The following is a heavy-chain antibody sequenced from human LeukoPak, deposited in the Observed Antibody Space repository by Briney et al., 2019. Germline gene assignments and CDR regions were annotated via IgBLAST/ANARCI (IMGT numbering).Heavy chain of an antibody. CDR3: ARRRWHFDY. J-gene: IGHJ4*02. CDR2: IYYSGIT. CDR1: GGSISSYY. V-gene: IGHV4-59*08. D-gene: IGHD4-23*01. Sequence: SETLSLTCTVSGGSISSYYWSWIRQPPGKGLEWIGYIYYSGITNYNPSLKSRVTISVDTSKNQFSLKLSSVTAADTAVYYCARRRWHFDYWGQGTLVTVSS.